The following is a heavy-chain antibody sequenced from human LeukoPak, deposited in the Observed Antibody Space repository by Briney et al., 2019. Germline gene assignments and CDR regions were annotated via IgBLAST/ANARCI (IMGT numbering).Heavy chain of an antibody. J-gene: IGHJ4*02. CDR3: ARGFAYFDY. Sequence: GASVKVSCKASGYTFTDYYMHWVRRAPGQGLEWMGWINPNSGGTNFAQKFQGRVTMTRDTSISTAYMDPSRLRSDDTAIYYCARGFAYFDYWGQGTLVTVSS. V-gene: IGHV1-2*02. CDR2: INPNSGGT. CDR1: GYTFTDYY.